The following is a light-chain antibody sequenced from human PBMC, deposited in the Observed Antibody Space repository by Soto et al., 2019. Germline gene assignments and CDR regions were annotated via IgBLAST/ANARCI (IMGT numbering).Light chain of an antibody. V-gene: IGKV3-15*01. CDR3: QQYNNWSPYT. CDR2: GAS. Sequence: EIVMTQSPATLSVSPGERATLSCRASQSVSSNLAWYQQKPGQAPRLLIYGASTRATGIPARFSGSGSGTEFTLTINRLQSEDFAVYYCQQYNNWSPYTFGQGTKLEIK. J-gene: IGKJ2*01. CDR1: QSVSSN.